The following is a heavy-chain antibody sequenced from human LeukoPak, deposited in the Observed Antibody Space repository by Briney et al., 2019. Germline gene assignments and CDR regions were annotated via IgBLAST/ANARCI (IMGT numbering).Heavy chain of an antibody. J-gene: IGHJ1*01. CDR1: GFTFGTYA. CDR3: GIRDTSDYYVF. D-gene: IGHD3-22*01. V-gene: IGHV3-23*01. Sequence: PGGSLRLSCTGSGFTFGTYAFSWVRQAPGKGLEWVSATGSNGVTYYADSVKGRFTISRDNSKNALYLQMNGLRADDTAVYYCGIRDTSDYYVFWGQGTLVTVSS. CDR2: TGSNGVT.